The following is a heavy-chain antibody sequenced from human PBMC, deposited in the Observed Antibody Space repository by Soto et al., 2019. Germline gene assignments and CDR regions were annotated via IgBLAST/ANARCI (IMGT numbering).Heavy chain of an antibody. CDR2: ISYDGSNK. CDR3: ARGDPLRFLEWLLSPLYYFDY. CDR1: GFTFSSYA. Sequence: QVQLVESGGGVVQPGRSPRLSCAASGFTFSSYAMHWVRQAPGKGLEWVAVISYDGSNKYYADSVKGRFTISRDNSKNTLYLQMNSLRAEDTAVYYCARGDPLRFLEWLLSPLYYFDYWGQGTLVTVSS. D-gene: IGHD3-3*01. J-gene: IGHJ4*02. V-gene: IGHV3-30-3*01.